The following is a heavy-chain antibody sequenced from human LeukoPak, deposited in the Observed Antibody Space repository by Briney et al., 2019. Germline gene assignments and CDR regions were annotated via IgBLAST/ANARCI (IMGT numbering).Heavy chain of an antibody. J-gene: IGHJ4*02. CDR1: GFTLSSHS. Sequence: PGGSLRLSCAASGFTLSSHSMTWVRQAPGKGLEWVSIISSGSSAIFSADALKGRFTISRDDAKNLLYLDMNSLRAEDTAVYYCARGHTAVTRHFDFWGQGTLVTVSS. D-gene: IGHD4-17*01. CDR3: ARGHTAVTRHFDF. CDR2: ISSGSSAI. V-gene: IGHV3-21*01.